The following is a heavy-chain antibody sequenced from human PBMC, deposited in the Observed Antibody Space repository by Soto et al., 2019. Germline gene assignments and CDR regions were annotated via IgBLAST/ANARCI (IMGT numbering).Heavy chain of an antibody. V-gene: IGHV4-30-2*01. J-gene: IGHJ5*02. Sequence: LSLSCSVVVGSIGSGVYSWSWIRQPPGKGLEWIGYIYHSGSTYYNPSLKSRVTISVDRSKNQFSLKLNSVTSADTAVYYCAGQPSPWGQGTLVTVS. CDR2: IYHSGST. CDR1: VGSIGSGVYS. CDR3: AGQPSP.